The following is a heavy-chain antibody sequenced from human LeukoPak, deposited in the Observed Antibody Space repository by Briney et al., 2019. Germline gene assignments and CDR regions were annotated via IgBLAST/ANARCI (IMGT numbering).Heavy chain of an antibody. Sequence: SETLSLTCAVYGGSFTGYYWSWIRQPPGKGLEWIGEINQSGRTNYNPSLKSRVTISADTSKNQFSLKLSSVIAADTAVYCCANWYYYGSGNSPRRGPPFDYWGQGTLVTVSS. D-gene: IGHD3-10*01. J-gene: IGHJ4*02. CDR1: GGSFTGYY. CDR3: ANWYYYGSGNSPRRGPPFDY. V-gene: IGHV4-34*01. CDR2: INQSGRT.